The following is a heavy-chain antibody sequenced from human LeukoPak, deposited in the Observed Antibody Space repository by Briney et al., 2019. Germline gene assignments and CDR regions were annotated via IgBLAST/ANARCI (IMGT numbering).Heavy chain of an antibody. D-gene: IGHD6-13*01. V-gene: IGHV3-7*01. Sequence: PGGSLRLSCAASGFTFSSYWMSWVRQAPGKGLEWVANINEKGNEKYYVDSVKGRFTISRDNSKNSLYLQMDSLRDEDTVVFYCARGGAAAARKRGVDFWGQGTLVTVSS. CDR3: ARGGAAAARKRGVDF. J-gene: IGHJ4*02. CDR2: INEKGNEK. CDR1: GFTFSSYW.